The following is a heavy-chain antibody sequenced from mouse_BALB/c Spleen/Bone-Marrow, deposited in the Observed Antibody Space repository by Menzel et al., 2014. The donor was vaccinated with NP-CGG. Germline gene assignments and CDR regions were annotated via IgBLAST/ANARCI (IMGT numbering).Heavy chain of an antibody. Sequence: VQLQQSGAELMKPGASVKISCKATGYTFSSYWLEWVKQRPGHGLEWIGEILPGSGSNNYHEKFKGKATFTADTSSNTAYMQLSSLTSEDSAVYYCAREDGLWYFDVWGAGTTVTVSS. J-gene: IGHJ1*01. CDR1: GYTFSSYW. CDR3: AREDGLWYFDV. V-gene: IGHV1-9*01. CDR2: ILPGSGSN. D-gene: IGHD1-1*01.